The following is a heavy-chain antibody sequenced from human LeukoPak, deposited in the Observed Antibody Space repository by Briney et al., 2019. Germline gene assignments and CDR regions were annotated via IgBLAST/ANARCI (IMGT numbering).Heavy chain of an antibody. CDR3: ARHEPHRRIAATVHGFDT. V-gene: IGHV4-59*08. J-gene: IGHJ5*02. CDR1: DGSINSYY. CDR2: INHRGST. D-gene: IGHD6-6*01. Sequence: PSPTLSLTCTVFDGSINSYYWSWIRQPPGKGLEWIGYINHRGSTNYIPSLQSLATISVDTSKNQSSLKLTSVSGADTAVYCCARHEPHRRIAATVHGFDTWGARTLGTVSS.